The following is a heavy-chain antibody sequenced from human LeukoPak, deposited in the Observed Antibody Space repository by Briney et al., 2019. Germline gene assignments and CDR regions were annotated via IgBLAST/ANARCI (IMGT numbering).Heavy chain of an antibody. Sequence: GGSLRLSCAASGLTFINSWMSWVRQAPGKGLEWVDDIHPNGGTKNYVDSVRGRFTISSDNAANSLYLQMNSLRVEDTAVYYCASTFPYCSGINCALGAQGILVTVAS. CDR3: ASTFPYCSGINCAL. CDR1: GLTFINSW. V-gene: IGHV3-7*01. D-gene: IGHD2-15*01. CDR2: IHPNGGTK. J-gene: IGHJ4*02.